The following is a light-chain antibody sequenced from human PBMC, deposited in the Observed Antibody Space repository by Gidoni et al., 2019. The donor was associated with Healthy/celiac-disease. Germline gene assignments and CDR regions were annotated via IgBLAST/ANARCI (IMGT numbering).Light chain of an antibody. CDR1: QSVSSY. CDR2: DAS. J-gene: IGKJ4*01. CDR3: QQRSNWLT. V-gene: IGKV3-11*01. Sequence: EIVLTLSPATLSLSPGERASQSVSSYLAWYQQKPGQAPRLLIYDASNRATGIPARFSGSGSGTDFTLTISSLEPEDFAVYYCQQRSNWLTFXGXTKVEIK.